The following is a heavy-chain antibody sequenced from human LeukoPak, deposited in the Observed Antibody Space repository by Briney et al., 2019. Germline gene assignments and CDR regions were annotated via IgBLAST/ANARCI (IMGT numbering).Heavy chain of an antibody. CDR3: TRDGIPETNWSGYYVDF. J-gene: IGHJ4*02. V-gene: IGHV3-49*04. Sequence: GGSLRLSCTASGFTFGDYAMSWVRQAPGKGLEWVGFIRSKAHGGTTEYAASVKGRFSISRDDSKSIAYLQMNSLKTEDTAVYYCTRDGIPETNWSGYYVDFWGQGTLVTVSS. CDR2: IRSKAHGGTT. CDR1: GFTFGDYA. D-gene: IGHD3-3*01.